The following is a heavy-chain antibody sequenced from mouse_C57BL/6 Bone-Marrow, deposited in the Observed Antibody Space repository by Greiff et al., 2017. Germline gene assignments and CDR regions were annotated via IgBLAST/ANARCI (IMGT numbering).Heavy chain of an antibody. Sequence: QVQLQQPGAELVKPGASVKLSCKASGYTFTSYWMHWVKQRPGQGLEWIGMIHPNSGSTNYNEKFKSKATLTVDKSSSTAYMQLSSLTSEDSAVYYCAYGSGYHYWYFDVWGTGTTVTVSS. J-gene: IGHJ1*03. CDR1: GYTFTSYW. V-gene: IGHV1-64*01. CDR2: IHPNSGST. CDR3: AYGSGYHYWYFDV. D-gene: IGHD1-1*01.